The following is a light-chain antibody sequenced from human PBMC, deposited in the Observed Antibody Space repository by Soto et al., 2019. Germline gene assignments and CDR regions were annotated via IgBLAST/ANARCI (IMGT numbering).Light chain of an antibody. CDR2: DAS. V-gene: IGKV1-5*01. Sequence: DIQMTQSPSNLSAFVGDRVTITCRASQSLSRWLDWSQQKPGKAPNLLIYDASTVACGVPAMFSGRASATEFPLTISSLQPDYSATYYCQQYKSYLMFGPGTKVDIK. CDR3: QQYKSYLM. J-gene: IGKJ1*01. CDR1: QSLSRW.